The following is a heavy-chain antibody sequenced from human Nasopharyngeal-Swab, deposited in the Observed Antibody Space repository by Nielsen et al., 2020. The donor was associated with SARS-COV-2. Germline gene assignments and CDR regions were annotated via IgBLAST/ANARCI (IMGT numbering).Heavy chain of an antibody. Sequence: SCAASGFTFSSYGMHWVRQAPGKGLEWVAVISYDGSNKYYADSVKGRFTISRDNSKNTLYLQMNSLRAEDTAVYYCAKDGPRYCSGGSCYFDYWGQGTLVTVSS. CDR1: GFTFSSYG. CDR3: AKDGPRYCSGGSCYFDY. V-gene: IGHV3-30*18. CDR2: ISYDGSNK. D-gene: IGHD2-15*01. J-gene: IGHJ4*02.